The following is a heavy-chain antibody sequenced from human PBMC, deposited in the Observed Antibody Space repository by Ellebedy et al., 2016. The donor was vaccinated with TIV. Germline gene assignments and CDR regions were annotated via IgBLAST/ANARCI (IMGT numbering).Heavy chain of an antibody. J-gene: IGHJ4*02. CDR2: ISNDGAGNKK. Sequence: GESLKISCETSGFTFGHHGMDWVRQTPDKGLEWLAFISNDGAGNKKYYADSVKGRFTISRGNSKNTVYLQMNSLRAEDTAVYYCARGYCSDITCAEWGQGTLVTVSS. D-gene: IGHD2-15*01. CDR3: ARGYCSDITCAE. V-gene: IGHV3-30*03. CDR1: GFTFGHHG.